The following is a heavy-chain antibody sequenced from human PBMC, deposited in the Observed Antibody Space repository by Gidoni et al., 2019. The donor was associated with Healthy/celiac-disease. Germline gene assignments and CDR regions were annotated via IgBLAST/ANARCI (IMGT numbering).Heavy chain of an antibody. V-gene: IGHV3-30-3*01. CDR1: GFTFSSYA. CDR2: LSYDGSNK. CDR3: ARDLREVGTRSSGWPDFDY. J-gene: IGHJ4*02. D-gene: IGHD6-19*01. Sequence: QVQLVEAGGGVIEPGRSLRLSCAASGFTFSSYAMTWVRQAPGKGLEWGAVLSYDGSNKYYADSVKGRFTISRGNSKNTLYLQMNSLRAEDTAVYYCARDLREVGTRSSGWPDFDYWGQGTLVTVSS.